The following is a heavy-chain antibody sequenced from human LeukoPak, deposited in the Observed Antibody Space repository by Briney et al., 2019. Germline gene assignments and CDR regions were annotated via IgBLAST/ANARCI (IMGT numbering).Heavy chain of an antibody. CDR3: ASGRPLGFDY. CDR2: IYYSGTT. CDR1: GDSISTYY. V-gene: IGHV4-59*01. Sequence: SETLSLTCTVSGDSISTYYWTWIPQPPGRGLEWIGYIYYSGTTNYNPSLKSRVTISIDTSRNQFSLKLNSVTAADTAVYYCASGRPLGFDYWGQGTLVTVSS. J-gene: IGHJ4*02. D-gene: IGHD1-26*01.